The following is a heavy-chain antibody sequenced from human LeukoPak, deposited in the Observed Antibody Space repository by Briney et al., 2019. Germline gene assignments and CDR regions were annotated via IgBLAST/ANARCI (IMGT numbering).Heavy chain of an antibody. CDR3: AIPEFRGF. J-gene: IGHJ3*01. D-gene: IGHD3-16*01. CDR1: GFTFSRYA. Sequence: GKSLRLSCAASGFTFSRYAVHCVRQAPGKGVEWVAAISYDGINKHFADSVKSRFTISRDNSKNTLYLQMNSLRAEDTAVYYCAIPEFRGFWGQGTMVTVSS. V-gene: IGHV3-30-3*01. CDR2: ISYDGINK.